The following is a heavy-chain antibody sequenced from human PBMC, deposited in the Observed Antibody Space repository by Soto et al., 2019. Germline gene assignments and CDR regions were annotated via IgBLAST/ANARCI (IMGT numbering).Heavy chain of an antibody. CDR1: GGSISSGDYY. J-gene: IGHJ6*02. D-gene: IGHD2-21*02. Sequence: QVQLQESGPGLVKPSQTLSLTCTVSGGSISSGDYYWSWIRQPPGKGLEWIGYIYYSGSTYYNPSLKSRVTISVDTSKNQFSLKLSSVTAADTAVYYCARGHIVVVTGADGRDYGMDVWGQGTTVTVSS. V-gene: IGHV4-30-4*01. CDR3: ARGHIVVVTGADGRDYGMDV. CDR2: IYYSGST.